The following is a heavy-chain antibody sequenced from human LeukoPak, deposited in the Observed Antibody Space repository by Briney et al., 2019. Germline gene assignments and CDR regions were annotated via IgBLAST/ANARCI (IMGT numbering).Heavy chain of an antibody. CDR3: APDLRGAAWALDY. CDR2: VSDSGSGG. J-gene: IGHJ4*02. D-gene: IGHD2-15*01. V-gene: IGHV3-23*01. CDR1: GFTFRNYG. Sequence: GGSLRLSCAASGFTFRNYGMSWVRQAPGKGLEWVSVVSDSGSGGYYKDSVKGRFTISSENSKNTLYVQMNSLRAEAAAAAYCAPDLRGAAWALDYLVEGTMVTVCS.